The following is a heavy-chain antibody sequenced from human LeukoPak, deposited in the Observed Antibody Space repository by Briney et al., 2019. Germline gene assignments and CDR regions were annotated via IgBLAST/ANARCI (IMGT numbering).Heavy chain of an antibody. CDR2: IYYSGST. J-gene: IGHJ3*02. CDR1: GGSISSYY. D-gene: IGHD1-1*01. CDR3: ARGLNAFDI. V-gene: IGHV4-59*01. Sequence: PSETLALTCTVSGGSISSYYWSWLRQPPGKGLEWIGYIYYSGSTSYNPSLRSRVTISVDTSKNQFSLKLISVTAADTAMYYCARGLNAFDIWGQGTMVTVSS.